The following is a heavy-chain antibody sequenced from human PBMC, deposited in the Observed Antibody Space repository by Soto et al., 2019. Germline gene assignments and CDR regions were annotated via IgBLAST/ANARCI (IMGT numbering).Heavy chain of an antibody. CDR2: ISYDGSNK. CDR1: GFTFSSYG. D-gene: IGHD1-26*01. J-gene: IGHJ6*02. Sequence: QVQLVESGGGVVQPGRSLRLSCAASGFTFSSYGMHWVRQAPGKGLEWVAVISYDGSNKYYADSVKGRFTISRDNSKNXLYLQMNSLRAEDTAVYYCANLLMSGSWDYYGMDVWGQGTTVTVSS. V-gene: IGHV3-30*18. CDR3: ANLLMSGSWDYYGMDV.